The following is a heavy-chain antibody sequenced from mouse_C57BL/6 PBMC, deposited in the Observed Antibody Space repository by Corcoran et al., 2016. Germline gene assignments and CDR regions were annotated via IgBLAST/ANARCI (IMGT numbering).Heavy chain of an antibody. J-gene: IGHJ4*01. D-gene: IGHD1-1*01. V-gene: IGHV9-3*01. CDR2: INTYSGVP. CDR1: GYTFTTYG. Sequence: QIQLVQSGPELKKPGETVKISCKASGYTFTTYGMSWVKQAPGKGLKWMGWINTYSGVPTYADDFKGRFAFSLETSASTAYLQINNLKNEDTATYFCARGYGSSYEVAMDYGGQGTSVTVSS. CDR3: ARGYGSSYEVAMDY.